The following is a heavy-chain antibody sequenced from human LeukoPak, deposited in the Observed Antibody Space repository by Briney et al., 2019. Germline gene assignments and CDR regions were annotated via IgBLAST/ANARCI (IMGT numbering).Heavy chain of an antibody. V-gene: IGHV1-69*04. CDR3: ASAGYSYSGYYGMDV. Sequence: SVKVSCKASGGTFSSYAISWVRQAPGQGLEWMGRIIPILGIANYAQKFQGRVTITADKSTSTAYMELSSLRSEDTAVYYCASAGYSYSGYYGMDVWGQGTTVAVSS. D-gene: IGHD5-18*01. CDR1: GGTFSSYA. J-gene: IGHJ6*02. CDR2: IIPILGIA.